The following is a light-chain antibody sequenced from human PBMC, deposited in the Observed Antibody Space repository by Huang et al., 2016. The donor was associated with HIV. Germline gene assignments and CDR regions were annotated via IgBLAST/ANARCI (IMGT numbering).Light chain of an antibody. CDR2: GVS. Sequence: NQTPLSLSVTPGQPASISCKSSQSLLHSDGKTYLYWYVQKAGHSPQLLMYGVSNRFSGVPVRFSGSGSGTSFTLKISRVEAEDVGIYYCMQGIHLSSPFGGGTKIEI. V-gene: IGKV2-29*02. J-gene: IGKJ4*01. CDR3: MQGIHLSSP. CDR1: QSLLHSDGKTY.